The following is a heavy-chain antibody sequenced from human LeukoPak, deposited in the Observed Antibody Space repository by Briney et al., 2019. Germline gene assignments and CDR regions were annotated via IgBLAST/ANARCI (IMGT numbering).Heavy chain of an antibody. CDR1: GFTFTDSY. V-gene: IGHV3-11*06. CDR3: ARVAGNLRRHDAFDI. Sequence: GGSLRLSCAASGFTFTDSYMTWVRQAPGKGLEWLSYISGSGGDTNYADSVRGRFTISRDNAKNSLYLQMNSLRAEDMAVYYCARVAGNLRRHDAFDIWGQGTMVTVSS. CDR2: ISGSGGDT. J-gene: IGHJ3*02. D-gene: IGHD3-10*01.